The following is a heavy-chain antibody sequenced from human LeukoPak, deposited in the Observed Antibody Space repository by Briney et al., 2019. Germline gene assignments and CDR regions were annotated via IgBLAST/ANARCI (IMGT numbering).Heavy chain of an antibody. CDR3: ARWELPSSYYYGMDV. CDR1: GGSFSGYY. J-gene: IGHJ6*02. D-gene: IGHD1-26*01. Sequence: SETLSLTCAVYGGSFSGYYWSWIRQPPGKGLEWIGEINHSGSTNYNPSLKSRVTISVDTSKNQFSLKLSPVTAADTAVYYCARWELPSSYYYGMDVWGQGTTVTVSS. V-gene: IGHV4-34*01. CDR2: INHSGST.